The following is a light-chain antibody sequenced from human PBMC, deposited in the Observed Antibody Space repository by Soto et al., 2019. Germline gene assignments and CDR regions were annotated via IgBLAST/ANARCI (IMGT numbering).Light chain of an antibody. J-gene: IGKJ2*01. V-gene: IGKV1D-13*01. CDR1: QGIGSA. CDR2: DAS. Sequence: AIQLTQSPSSLSASIGDRVTITCRARQGIGSALAWYQQAPGKPPKLLIFDASTLENGVPSRFSGGGSGTDFTLTISSLQPEDFATYYCQQGHNWPLTFGQGTRLEI. CDR3: QQGHNWPLT.